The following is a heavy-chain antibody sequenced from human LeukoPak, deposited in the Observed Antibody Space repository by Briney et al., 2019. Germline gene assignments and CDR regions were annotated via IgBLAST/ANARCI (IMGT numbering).Heavy chain of an antibody. V-gene: IGHV3-30*04. CDR1: GFSFNRFT. J-gene: IGHJ4*02. CDR2: ISYDGSDK. D-gene: IGHD3-10*01. Sequence: GGSLRLSCAASGFSFNRFTMHWVRQAPGKGLEWVAVISYDGSDKYYADSVKGRFTISRDNSKNTLYLEMNSLRAEDTAVYYCAKDIGSYYDYWGQGVLVTVSS. CDR3: AKDIGSYYDY.